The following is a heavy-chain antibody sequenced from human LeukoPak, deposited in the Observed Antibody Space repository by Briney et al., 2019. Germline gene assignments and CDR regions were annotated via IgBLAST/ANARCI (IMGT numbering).Heavy chain of an antibody. V-gene: IGHV4-59*01. J-gene: IGHJ2*01. CDR2: IYYSGST. CDR3: AGGEDYDSSGYYDWYFDL. D-gene: IGHD3-22*01. CDR1: GGSISSYY. Sequence: SETLSLTCTVSGGSISSYYWSWIRQPPGKGLEWIGYIYYSGSTNYNPSLKSRVTISVDTSKNQFSLKLSSVTAADTAVYYCAGGEDYDSSGYYDWYFDLWGRGTLVTVSS.